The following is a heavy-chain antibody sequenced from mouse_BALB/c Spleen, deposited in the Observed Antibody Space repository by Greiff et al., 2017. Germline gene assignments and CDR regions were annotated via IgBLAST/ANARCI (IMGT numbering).Heavy chain of an antibody. CDR1: GYTFTSYW. CDR3: AREGYSNYVAMDY. CDR2: INPSNGRT. J-gene: IGHJ4*01. V-gene: IGHV1S81*02. D-gene: IGHD2-5*01. Sequence: QVQLKQPGAELVKPGASVKLSCKASGYTFTSYWMHWVKQRPGQGLEWIGEINPSNGRTNYNEKFKSKATLTVDKSSSTAYMQLSSLTSEDSAVYYCAREGYSNYVAMDYWGQGTSVTVSS.